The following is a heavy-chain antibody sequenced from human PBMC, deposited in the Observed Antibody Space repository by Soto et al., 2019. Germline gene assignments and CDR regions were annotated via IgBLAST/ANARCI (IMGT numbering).Heavy chain of an antibody. Sequence: PSETLSLTCTVSGGSISSYYWSWIRQPPGKGLEWIGYIYYSGSTNYNPSLKSRVTISVDTSKNQFSLKLSSVTAADTAVYYCARTRFGELLTPVYFDYWGQGTQVTVSS. CDR1: GGSISSYY. V-gene: IGHV4-59*01. D-gene: IGHD3-10*01. J-gene: IGHJ4*02. CDR3: ARTRFGELLTPVYFDY. CDR2: IYYSGST.